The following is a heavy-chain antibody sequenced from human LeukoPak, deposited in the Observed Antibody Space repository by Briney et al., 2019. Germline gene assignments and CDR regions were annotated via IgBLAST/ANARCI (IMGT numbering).Heavy chain of an antibody. CDR1: GGSFSGYY. CDR2: IYYSGST. D-gene: IGHD5-24*01. J-gene: IGHJ4*02. Sequence: SETLSLTCAVYGGSFSGYYWSWIRQPPGKGLEWIGYIYYSGSTNYNPSLKSRVTISVDTSKNQFSLKLSSVTAADTAVYYCARAVDGCNFHSFDYWGQGTLVTVSS. V-gene: IGHV4-59*01. CDR3: ARAVDGCNFHSFDY.